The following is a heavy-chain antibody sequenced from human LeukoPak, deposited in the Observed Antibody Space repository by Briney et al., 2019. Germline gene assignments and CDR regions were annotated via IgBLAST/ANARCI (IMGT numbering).Heavy chain of an antibody. CDR3: VRQGGSPDWFDP. Sequence: SETLSLTCTVSGGAIISSAYYWGWVRQPPGKGLEWIGSIYYSGSAYYNPSLKSRVTISVHTSKNQFSLNLTSVTATDTAVYYCVRQGGSPDWFDPWGQGTLVIVSS. V-gene: IGHV4-39*01. CDR2: IYYSGSA. J-gene: IGHJ5*02. CDR1: GGAIISSAYY. D-gene: IGHD1-26*01.